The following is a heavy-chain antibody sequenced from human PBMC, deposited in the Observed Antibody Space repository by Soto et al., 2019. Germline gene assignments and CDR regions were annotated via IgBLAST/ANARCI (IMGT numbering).Heavy chain of an antibody. J-gene: IGHJ6*02. CDR1: GYTFTSYA. CDR2: INAGNGNT. CDR3: ARVGFWSGYYTGRNYYYGMDV. D-gene: IGHD3-3*01. Sequence: GASVKVSCKASGYTFTSYAMHWVRQAPGQRLEWMGWINAGNGNTKYSQKFQGRVTITRDTSASTAYMELSSLRSEDTAVYYCARVGFWSGYYTGRNYYYGMDVWGQGTTVTV. V-gene: IGHV1-3*01.